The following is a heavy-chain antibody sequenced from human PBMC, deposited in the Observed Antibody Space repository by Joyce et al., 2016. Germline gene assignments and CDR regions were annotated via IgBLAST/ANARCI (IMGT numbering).Heavy chain of an antibody. CDR3: AREYGGTFYFDY. Sequence: QVQLVQSGAEAKNPGASVKVSCKASGFSFSGYYIHWVRQAPGQGLEWMGWIHPDRGDTMFAQKFQGRVTMTRDTSISTVYLELGRLTSDDTALYYCAREYGGTFYFDYWGQVTLVTVSS. V-gene: IGHV1-2*02. CDR2: IHPDRGDT. D-gene: IGHD4-23*01. J-gene: IGHJ4*02. CDR1: GFSFSGYY.